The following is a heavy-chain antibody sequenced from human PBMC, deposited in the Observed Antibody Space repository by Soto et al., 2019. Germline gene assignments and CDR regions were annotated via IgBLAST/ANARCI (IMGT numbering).Heavy chain of an antibody. D-gene: IGHD3-22*01. CDR2: INSDGRST. J-gene: IGHJ5*02. CDR1: GFTFSSYW. CDR3: ARDYYDSSGYLNWFDP. V-gene: IGHV3-74*01. Sequence: GGSLRLSCAASGFTFSSYWMHWVRQAPGKGLVWVSRINSDGRSTSYADSVKGRFTISRDNAKNTLYLQMNSLRAEDTAVYYCARDYYDSSGYLNWFDPWGLGTLVTVSS.